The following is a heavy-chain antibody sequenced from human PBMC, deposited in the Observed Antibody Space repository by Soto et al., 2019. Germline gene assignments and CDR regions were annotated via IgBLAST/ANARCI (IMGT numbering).Heavy chain of an antibody. CDR1: VYTFTSYG. V-gene: IGHV1-18*01. CDR3: AASVVVASNPIPPGAFDI. CDR2: ISAYNGNT. D-gene: IGHD2-15*01. J-gene: IGHJ3*02. Sequence: GASVKVSCKASVYTFTSYGISWVRQAPGQGLEWMGWISAYNGNTNYAQKLQGRVTMTTDTSTSTAYMELRSLRSDDTAVYYCAASVVVASNPIPPGAFDIWGQGTMVTVSS.